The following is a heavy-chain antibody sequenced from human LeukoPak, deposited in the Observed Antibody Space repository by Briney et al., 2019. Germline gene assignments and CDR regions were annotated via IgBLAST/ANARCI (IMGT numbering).Heavy chain of an antibody. CDR1: GFSFGDSW. J-gene: IGHJ6*02. V-gene: IGHV3-7*01. CDR3: ATYTHWVAGDV. Sequence: GSLRLSCVASGFSFGDSWMSWVRQAPGKGLEWVADIKKDGSVKEYVDSVKGRFTISRDNAKNSLYLQMDSLRAEDTAVYYCATYTHWVAGDVWGQGTTVSVSS. D-gene: IGHD7-27*01. CDR2: IKKDGSVK.